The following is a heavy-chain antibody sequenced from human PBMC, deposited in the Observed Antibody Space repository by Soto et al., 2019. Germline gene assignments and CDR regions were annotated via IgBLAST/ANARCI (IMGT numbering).Heavy chain of an antibody. CDR3: AKGRGNWRTGYYYYGMDV. V-gene: IGHV4-39*01. J-gene: IGHJ6*02. Sequence: SETLSLTCTVSGGSISSSSYYWGWIRQPPGKGLEWIGSIYYSGSTYYNPSLKSRVTISVDNSKNTLYLQMNTLRPDDTAVYYFAKGRGNWRTGYYYYGMDVWGQGTTVTVSS. CDR2: IYYSGST. CDR1: GGSISSSSYY. D-gene: IGHD1-1*01.